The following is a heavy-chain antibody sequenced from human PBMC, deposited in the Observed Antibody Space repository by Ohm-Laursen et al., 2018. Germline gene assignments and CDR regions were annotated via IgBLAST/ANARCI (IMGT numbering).Heavy chain of an antibody. Sequence: SETLSLTCTVSGYSVSSGYYWGWIRQPPGKGLEWIGNINHSGSTYSNPSLKSRVTMSLDTSKNQFSLKSSSVTAADTAVYYCARAWAYWGQGILVTVSS. CDR2: INHSGST. CDR1: GYSVSSGYY. J-gene: IGHJ4*02. V-gene: IGHV4-38-2*02. CDR3: ARAWAY. D-gene: IGHD7-27*01.